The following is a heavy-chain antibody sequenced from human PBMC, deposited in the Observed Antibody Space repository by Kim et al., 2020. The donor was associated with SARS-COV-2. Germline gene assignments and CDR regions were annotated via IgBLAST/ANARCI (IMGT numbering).Heavy chain of an antibody. CDR2: SDN. J-gene: IGHJ4*02. CDR3: ARGGGSYYSV. Sequence: SDNNYVESVKGRFTNSRDNTERSLSLQMNSLRVEDTAVYYCARGGGSYYSVWGRGTLVTVSS. D-gene: IGHD1-26*01. V-gene: IGHV3-7*01.